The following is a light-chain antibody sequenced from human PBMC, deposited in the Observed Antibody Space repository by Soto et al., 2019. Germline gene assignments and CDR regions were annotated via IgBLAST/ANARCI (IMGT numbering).Light chain of an antibody. CDR2: EVS. CDR1: SSDVGSYNR. CDR3: SANTSSGTYV. V-gene: IGLV2-18*02. Sequence: QSALTQPPSVSGSPGQSVAISCTGTSSDVGSYNRVSWYQQPPGTAPKVMIYEVSNRPAGVPDRFSGSKSGNTAALTISGLQAEDEADYYCSANTSSGTYVFGTGTKLTVL. J-gene: IGLJ1*01.